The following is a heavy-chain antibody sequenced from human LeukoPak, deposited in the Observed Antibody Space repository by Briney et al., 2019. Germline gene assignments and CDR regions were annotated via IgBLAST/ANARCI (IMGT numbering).Heavy chain of an antibody. CDR3: ARVYGSSSEGGY. CDR1: GFTLSDHY. CDR2: SRNIARSYTT. Sequence: GGSLRLSCAASGFTLSDHYMDWVRQPPGKGLEWVGRSRNIARSYTTDYAASVKGRFSISRDDSNNSLYLQMNSLKTEDTAVYYCARVYGSSSEGGYWGQGTLVTVSS. J-gene: IGHJ4*02. D-gene: IGHD6-13*01. V-gene: IGHV3-72*01.